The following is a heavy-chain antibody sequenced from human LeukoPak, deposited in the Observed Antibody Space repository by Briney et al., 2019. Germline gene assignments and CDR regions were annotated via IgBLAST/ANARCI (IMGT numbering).Heavy chain of an antibody. CDR3: TTETKG. CDR2: IKSKTDGGTK. CDR1: GFTLTNAW. Sequence: GGSRRLSCAASGFTLTNAWMSWVRQAPGKGLGWIGRIKSKTDGGTKAYAEPVKGRFTISTDDSKNTLYLQMNSLKTEDTAVYYCTTETKGWGQGTLVIVSS. V-gene: IGHV3-15*01. J-gene: IGHJ4*02.